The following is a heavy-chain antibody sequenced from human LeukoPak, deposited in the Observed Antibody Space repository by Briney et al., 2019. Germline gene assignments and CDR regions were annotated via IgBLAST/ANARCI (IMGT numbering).Heavy chain of an antibody. CDR2: ISSSGSTI. CDR1: GFTFSSYE. D-gene: IGHD1-26*01. J-gene: IGHJ5*02. CDR3: ARFDRWELLNWFDP. Sequence: GGSLRLSCAASGFTFSSYEMNWVRQAPGKGLEWVSYISSSGSTIYYADSVKGRFTISRDNAKNSLYLQMNSLRGEDTAVYYCARFDRWELLNWFDPWGQGTLVTVSS. V-gene: IGHV3-48*03.